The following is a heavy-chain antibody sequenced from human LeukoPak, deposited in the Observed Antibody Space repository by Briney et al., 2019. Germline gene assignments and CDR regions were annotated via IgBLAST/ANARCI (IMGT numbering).Heavy chain of an antibody. Sequence: SETLSLTCTGSGGSISSYYWSWIRQPAGKGLEGIGRIYTSGSTNYNPSLKSRVTMSVDTSKNQFSLKLSSVTAADTAVYYCARDGSSSSVYYYYMDVWGKGTTVTVSS. CDR2: IYTSGST. J-gene: IGHJ6*03. V-gene: IGHV4-4*07. CDR3: ARDGSSSSVYYYYMDV. CDR1: GGSISSYY. D-gene: IGHD6-6*01.